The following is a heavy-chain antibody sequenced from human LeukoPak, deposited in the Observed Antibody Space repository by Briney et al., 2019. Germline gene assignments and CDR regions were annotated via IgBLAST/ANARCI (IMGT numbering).Heavy chain of an antibody. Sequence: ASVKVSCKASGYTFTSYGISWVRQAPGQGLEWMGWISAYNGGTNYAQKFQGWVTMTRDTSISTAYMELSRLRSDDTAVYYCARDLRAADSFWSGYYPSFDYWGQGTLVTVSS. CDR1: GYTFTSYG. CDR3: ARDLRAADSFWSGYYPSFDY. D-gene: IGHD3-3*01. CDR2: ISAYNGGT. V-gene: IGHV1-18*01. J-gene: IGHJ4*02.